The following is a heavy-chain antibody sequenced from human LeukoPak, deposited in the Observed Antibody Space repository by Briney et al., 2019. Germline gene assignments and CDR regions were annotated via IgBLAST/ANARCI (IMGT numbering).Heavy chain of an antibody. V-gene: IGHV4-30-4*01. Sequence: QTSETLSLTCTVSGGSISSGDYYRSWIRQPPGKGLEWIGYIYYSGSTYYNPSLKSRVTISVDTSKNQFSLKLSSVTAADTAVYYCARVGVTMVRGVPYYFDYWGQGTLVTVSS. D-gene: IGHD3-10*01. J-gene: IGHJ4*02. CDR3: ARVGVTMVRGVPYYFDY. CDR1: GGSISSGDYY. CDR2: IYYSGST.